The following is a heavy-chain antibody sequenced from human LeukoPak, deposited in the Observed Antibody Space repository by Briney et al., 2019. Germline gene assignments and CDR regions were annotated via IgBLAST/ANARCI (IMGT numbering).Heavy chain of an antibody. CDR2: IYHSGST. CDR3: ARASGGPVDY. CDR1: DGSISSSDW. Sequence: SETLSLTCAVSDGSISSSDWWSWVRQPPGKGLEWIGEIYHSGSTNYNPSLKSRVTISVDTSKNQFSLKLSSVTAADTAVYYCARASGGPVDYWGQGTLVTVSS. V-gene: IGHV4-4*02. D-gene: IGHD3-16*01. J-gene: IGHJ4*02.